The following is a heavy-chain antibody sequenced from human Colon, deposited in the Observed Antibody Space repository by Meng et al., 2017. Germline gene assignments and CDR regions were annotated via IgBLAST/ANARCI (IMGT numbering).Heavy chain of an antibody. D-gene: IGHD2/OR15-2a*01. CDR3: VRDFFGY. J-gene: IGHJ4*02. CDR1: GFTFIEYW. Sequence: GESLKISCAASGFTFIEYWMSWVRQAPGKGLEWVANIKGDGSERRYADFVEGRFIISRDNARNTLYLQMNSLRVEDAAVYYCVRDFFGYWGQGTPVTVSS. V-gene: IGHV3-7*01. CDR2: IKGDGSER.